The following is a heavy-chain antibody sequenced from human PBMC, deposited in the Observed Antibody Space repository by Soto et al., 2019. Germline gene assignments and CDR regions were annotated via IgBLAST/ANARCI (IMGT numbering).Heavy chain of an antibody. J-gene: IGHJ5*02. D-gene: IGHD1-26*01. V-gene: IGHV2-5*02. CDR3: APAYGGRSLS. CDR2: IYWDDSK. Sequence: QITLKESGPTLVKPTQTLTLTCTFSGFSLTTDRVGVGWIRQPPGEALEWLAVIYWDDSKTYRPSLESRLTITKDTFKNQVALTMTNMDSLDTATYYCAPAYGGRSLSWGQGTQVTVSS. CDR1: GFSLTTDRVG.